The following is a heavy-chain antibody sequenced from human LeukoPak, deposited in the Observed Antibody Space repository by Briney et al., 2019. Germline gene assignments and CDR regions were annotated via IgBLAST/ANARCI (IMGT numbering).Heavy chain of an antibody. Sequence: PGGSLRLSCAASGFTFSSYGMSWVRQAPGKGLEWVSAISGSGGSTYYADSVKGRFTISRDNSKNTLYLQMNSLRAEDTAVYYCARGRQNSGSYSDAFDIWGQGTMVTVSS. CDR3: ARGRQNSGSYSDAFDI. CDR2: ISGSGGST. V-gene: IGHV3-23*01. CDR1: GFTFSSYG. D-gene: IGHD1-26*01. J-gene: IGHJ3*02.